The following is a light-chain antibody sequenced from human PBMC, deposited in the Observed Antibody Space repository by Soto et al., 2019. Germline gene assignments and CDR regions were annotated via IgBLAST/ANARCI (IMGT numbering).Light chain of an antibody. CDR2: AAS. Sequence: DIQMPQSPSSLSASVGDRVTITCRASKSINNYLNWYQQKPGKAPKLLIYAASNLQSGVPSRFGGSGSGTNFTLTISSLQPEDFATYYCQQSYSSFGLTCGGGTKVEIK. CDR1: KSINNY. CDR3: QQSYSSFGLT. V-gene: IGKV1-39*01. J-gene: IGKJ4*01.